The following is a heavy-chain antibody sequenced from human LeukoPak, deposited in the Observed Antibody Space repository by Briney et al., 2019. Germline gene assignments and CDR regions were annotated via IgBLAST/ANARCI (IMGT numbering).Heavy chain of an antibody. J-gene: IGHJ4*02. CDR3: ARVKVDSSSWWFDY. V-gene: IGHV4-4*02. CDR1: GGSISSSNW. CDR2: IYHSGST. Sequence: SETLSLTCAVSGGSISSSNWWSWVRQPPGKGLEWIGEIYHSGSTNYNPSLKSRVTISVDTSKNQFSLRLSSVTAADTAVYYCARVKVDSSSWWFDYWGQGTLVTVSS. D-gene: IGHD6-13*01.